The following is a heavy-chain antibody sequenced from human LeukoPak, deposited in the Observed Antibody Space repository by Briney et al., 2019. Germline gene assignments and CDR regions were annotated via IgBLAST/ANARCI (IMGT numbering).Heavy chain of an antibody. CDR2: IYYSGKT. J-gene: IGHJ5*02. CDR3: ARDGYSYGNWFDP. D-gene: IGHD5-18*01. V-gene: IGHV4-39*07. Sequence: SETLSLTCTVSAGSIINTNYYWGWIRQPPGKGPEWIGSIYYSGKTYYNPSLRSRVTISVDTSKNQFSLKLSSVTAADTAVYYCARDGYSYGNWFDPWGQGTLVTVSS. CDR1: AGSIINTNYY.